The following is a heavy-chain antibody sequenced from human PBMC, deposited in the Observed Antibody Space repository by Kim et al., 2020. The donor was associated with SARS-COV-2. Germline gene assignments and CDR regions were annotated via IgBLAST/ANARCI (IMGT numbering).Heavy chain of an antibody. J-gene: IGHJ4*02. CDR2: IYYSGST. V-gene: IGHV4-39*01. Sequence: SETLSLTCTVSGGSISSSSYYWGWIRQPPGKGLEWIGSIYYSGSTYYNPSLKSRVTISVDTSKNQFSLKLSSVTAADTAGYYCARRFVFDWLLLSGGYFDYWGQGTLVTVSS. CDR3: ARRFVFDWLLLSGGYFDY. D-gene: IGHD3-9*01. CDR1: GGSISSSSYY.